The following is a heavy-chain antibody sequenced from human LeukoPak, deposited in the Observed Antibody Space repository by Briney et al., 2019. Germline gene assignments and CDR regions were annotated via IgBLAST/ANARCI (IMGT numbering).Heavy chain of an antibody. D-gene: IGHD5-24*01. CDR3: ATDGYNYQGFDY. V-gene: IGHV3-23*01. J-gene: IGHJ4*02. CDR2: ISGSGGST. CDR1: GFTFSSYA. Sequence: GGSLRLTCAASGFTFSSYAMSWVRQAPGKGLEWVSAISGSGGSTYYADSVKGRFTISRDNSKNTLYLQMNSLRAEDTAVYYCATDGYNYQGFDYWGQGTLVTVSS.